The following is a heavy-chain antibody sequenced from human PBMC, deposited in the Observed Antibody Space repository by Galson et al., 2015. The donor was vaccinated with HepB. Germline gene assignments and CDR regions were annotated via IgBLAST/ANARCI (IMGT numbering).Heavy chain of an antibody. D-gene: IGHD5-12*01. CDR2: INSDGTST. CDR3: ARGVASDY. J-gene: IGHJ4*02. V-gene: IGHV3-74*01. CDR1: GFTFSSYW. Sequence: SLRLSCAASGFTFSSYWMYWVRQAPGKGLVWVSRINSDGTSTSYADSVKGRFTISRDNAKNTLYLLMHSLRAEDTAVYYCARGVASDYWGQGTLVTVSS.